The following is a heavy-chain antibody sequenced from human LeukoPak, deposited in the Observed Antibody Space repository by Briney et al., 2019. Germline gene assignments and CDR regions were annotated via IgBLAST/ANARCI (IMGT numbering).Heavy chain of an antibody. J-gene: IGHJ4*02. D-gene: IGHD3-10*01. V-gene: IGHV4-59*01. CDR3: ARTNFSGSYFIFGYYFDY. Sequence: SETLSLTCAVYGGSFSGYYWSWIRQPPGKGLEWIGYIYYSGSTNYNPSLKSRVTISVDTSKNQFSLKLSSVTAADTAVYYCARTNFSGSYFIFGYYFDYWGQGTLVTVSS. CDR1: GGSFSGYY. CDR2: IYYSGST.